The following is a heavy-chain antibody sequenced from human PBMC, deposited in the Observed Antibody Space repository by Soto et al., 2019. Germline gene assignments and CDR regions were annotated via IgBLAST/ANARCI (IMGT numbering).Heavy chain of an antibody. Sequence: QVQLVQSGAEVKKPGSSLKVSCKASGGTFSSYAISWVRQAPGQGLEWMGGIIPIFGTANYAQKFQGRVTITADESTSTAYMELSSLRSEDTAVYYCARGVPDSSGYYRAEYFQHWGQGTLVTVSS. V-gene: IGHV1-69*01. CDR1: GGTFSSYA. CDR3: ARGVPDSSGYYRAEYFQH. CDR2: IIPIFGTA. J-gene: IGHJ1*01. D-gene: IGHD3-22*01.